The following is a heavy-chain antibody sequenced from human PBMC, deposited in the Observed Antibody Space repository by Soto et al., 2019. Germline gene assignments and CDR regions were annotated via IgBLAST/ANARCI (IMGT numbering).Heavy chain of an antibody. V-gene: IGHV3-49*03. D-gene: IGHD4-17*01. J-gene: IGHJ4*02. CDR1: GFTFGDYA. CDR2: IRSKAYGGTT. CDR3: TRDLYGDYGYGRVSYYFDY. Sequence: AGGSLRLSCTASGFTFGDYAMSWFRQAPGKGLERVGFIRSKAYGGTTEYDASVKGRFTISRDDSKSIAYLQMNSLKTEDTAVYYCTRDLYGDYGYGRVSYYFDYWGQGTLVTVSS.